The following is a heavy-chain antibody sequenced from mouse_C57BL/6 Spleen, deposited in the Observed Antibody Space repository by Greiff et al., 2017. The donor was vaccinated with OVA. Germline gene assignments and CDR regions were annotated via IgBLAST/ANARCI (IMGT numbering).Heavy chain of an antibody. Sequence: DVKLVESGGGLVQPGGSLKLSCAASGIDFSRYWMSWVRRAPGKGLEWIGEINPDSSTINYAPSLKDKFIISRDNAKNTLYLQMSKVRSEDTALYYCARELVYDGYPGYFDVWGTGTTVTVSS. D-gene: IGHD2-3*01. J-gene: IGHJ1*03. CDR3: ARELVYDGYPGYFDV. V-gene: IGHV4-1*01. CDR2: INPDSSTI. CDR1: GIDFSRYW.